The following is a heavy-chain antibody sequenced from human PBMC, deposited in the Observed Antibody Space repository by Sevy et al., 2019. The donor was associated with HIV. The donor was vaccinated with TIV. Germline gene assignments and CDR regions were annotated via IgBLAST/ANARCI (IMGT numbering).Heavy chain of an antibody. Sequence: ASVKVSCKASGYTFTSYDINWVRQATGQGLEWMGWMNPNSGNTVYAQKFQGRVTMTRNTSISTAYMELSSLRPEDTAVYYCARGNEYSSSSDYYYYGMDVWGQGTTVIVSS. CDR1: GYTFTSYD. D-gene: IGHD6-6*01. V-gene: IGHV1-8*01. J-gene: IGHJ6*02. CDR2: MNPNSGNT. CDR3: ARGNEYSSSSDYYYYGMDV.